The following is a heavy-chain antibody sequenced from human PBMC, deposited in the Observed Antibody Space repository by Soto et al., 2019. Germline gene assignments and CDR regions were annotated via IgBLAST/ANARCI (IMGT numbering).Heavy chain of an antibody. J-gene: IGHJ3*02. CDR1: GFTFSSYA. CDR2: ISYDGSNK. Sequence: PGGSLRLSCAASGFTFSSYAMHWVRQAPGKGLEWVAVISYDGSNKYYADSVKGRFTISRDNSKNTLYLQMNSLRAEDTAVYYCARDPNPIQIVVVTYDAFDIWRQGTMVTVSS. V-gene: IGHV3-30-3*01. D-gene: IGHD3-22*01. CDR3: ARDPNPIQIVVVTYDAFDI.